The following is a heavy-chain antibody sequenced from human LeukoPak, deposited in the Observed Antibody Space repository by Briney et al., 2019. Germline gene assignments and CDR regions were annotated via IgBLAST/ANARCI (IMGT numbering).Heavy chain of an antibody. CDR3: ARQGFYGMDV. CDR1: GGSISSYY. J-gene: IGHJ6*02. Sequence: KPSETLSLTCTVSGGSISSYYWSWVRQPPGKGLEWIGYIYYSGGTNYNPSLKSRVTISVDTSKNQFSLKLSSVTAADTAVYYCARQGFYGMDVWGQGTTVTVSS. CDR2: IYYSGGT. V-gene: IGHV4-59*01.